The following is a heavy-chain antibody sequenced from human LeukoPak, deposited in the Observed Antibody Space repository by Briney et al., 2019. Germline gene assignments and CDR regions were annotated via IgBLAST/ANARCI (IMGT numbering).Heavy chain of an antibody. CDR1: GGSFSGYY. D-gene: IGHD6-19*01. Sequence: SETLSLTCAVYGGSFSGYYWSWIRQPPGKGLEWIGEINHSGSTNYNPSLKSRVTISVDTSKNQFSLKLSSETAADTAVYYCAREAGYSSGWLDYWGQGTLVTVSS. CDR3: AREAGYSSGWLDY. CDR2: INHSGST. V-gene: IGHV4-34*01. J-gene: IGHJ4*02.